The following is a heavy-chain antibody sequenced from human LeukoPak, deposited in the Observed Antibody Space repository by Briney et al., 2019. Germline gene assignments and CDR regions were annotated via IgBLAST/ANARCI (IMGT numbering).Heavy chain of an antibody. J-gene: IGHJ4*02. V-gene: IGHV1-18*01. Sequence: ASVKVSCKASGGTFSSYAISWVRQAPGRGLEWMGWISAYNGNTNYAQKLQGRVTMTTDTSTSTAYMELRSLRSDDTAVYYCARDMPYSGSYGGYYFDYWGQGTLVTVSS. CDR3: ARDMPYSGSYGGYYFDY. CDR1: GGTFSSYA. D-gene: IGHD1-26*01. CDR2: ISAYNGNT.